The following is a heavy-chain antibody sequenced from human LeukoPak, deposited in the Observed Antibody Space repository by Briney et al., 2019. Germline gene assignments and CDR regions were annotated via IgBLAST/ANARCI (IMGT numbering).Heavy chain of an antibody. V-gene: IGHV3-15*01. CDR1: GFTFSSYE. J-gene: IGHJ4*02. Sequence: GGSLRLSCAASGFTFSSYEMNWVRQAPGKGLEWVGCIKSKTDGGTTDYAAPVKGRFTISRDDLKNTLYLQMNSLKTEDTAVYYCTTTTVGRYYDFWSGYSSDYWGQGTLVTVSS. D-gene: IGHD3-3*01. CDR2: IKSKTDGGTT. CDR3: TTTTVGRYYDFWSGYSSDY.